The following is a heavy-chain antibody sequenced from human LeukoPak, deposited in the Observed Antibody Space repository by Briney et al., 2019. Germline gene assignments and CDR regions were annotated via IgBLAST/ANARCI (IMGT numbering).Heavy chain of an antibody. Sequence: SWIRQAPGKALEWLARIDWDEDKYYRTSLKTRLTISKDTSKNQVVLTMTNMDPVDTATYYCAHLSMTREPPYYYYYYYMDVWGKGTTVTVSS. J-gene: IGHJ6*03. CDR2: IDWDEDK. D-gene: IGHD1-14*01. CDR3: AHLSMTREPPYYYYYYYMDV. V-gene: IGHV2-70*12.